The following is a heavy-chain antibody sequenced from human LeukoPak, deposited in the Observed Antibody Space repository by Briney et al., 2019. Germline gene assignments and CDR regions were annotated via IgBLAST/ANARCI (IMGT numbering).Heavy chain of an antibody. D-gene: IGHD2-2*01. V-gene: IGHV3-7*01. CDR2: IKEDGSEK. J-gene: IGHJ4*02. CDR1: GFTFDDYA. Sequence: GGSLRLSCAASGFTFDDYAMHWVRQAPGKGLEWVANIKEDGSEKYYVDSVKGRFTISRDNARNSLYLQMNSLRAEDTAVYYCARVCRSTSCYLGVRGDYWGQGTLVTVSS. CDR3: ARVCRSTSCYLGVRGDY.